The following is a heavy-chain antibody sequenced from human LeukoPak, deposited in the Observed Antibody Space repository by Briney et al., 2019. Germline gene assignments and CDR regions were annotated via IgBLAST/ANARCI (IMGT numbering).Heavy chain of an antibody. CDR2: ISYDGSNK. CDR3: ARDSHSGWYSVYNWFDP. V-gene: IGHV3-30*04. Sequence: GGSLRLSCAASGFTFSSYAMHWVRQAPGKGLGWVAVISYDGSNKYYADSVKGRFTISRDNSKNTLYLQMNSLRAEDTAVYYCARDSHSGWYSVYNWFDPWGQGTLVTVSS. D-gene: IGHD6-19*01. J-gene: IGHJ5*02. CDR1: GFTFSSYA.